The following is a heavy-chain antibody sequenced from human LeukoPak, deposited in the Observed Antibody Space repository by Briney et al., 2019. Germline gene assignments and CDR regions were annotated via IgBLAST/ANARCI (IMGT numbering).Heavy chain of an antibody. CDR3: AKDRSCTGSSCNVGS. J-gene: IGHJ3*01. CDR1: GFTFSSFA. D-gene: IGHD2-2*01. V-gene: IGHV3-23*01. CDR2: ISGSGGST. Sequence: GSLRLSCAASGFTFSSFAMSWVRQAPGKGLEWVSAISGSGGSTYYADSVKGRFTISRDSSKNTLFLQMNSLRAEDTAVYYCAKDRSCTGSSCNVGSWGQGTMVTVSS.